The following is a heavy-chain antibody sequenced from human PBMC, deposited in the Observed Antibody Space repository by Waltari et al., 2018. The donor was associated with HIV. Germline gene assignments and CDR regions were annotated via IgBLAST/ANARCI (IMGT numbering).Heavy chain of an antibody. CDR2: MNPNSGNT. Sequence: QVQLVQSGAEVKKPGASVKVSCKASGYTFTSYDINWVRQVTGQGLEWMGWMNPNSGNTGYAQKFQGRVTMTRNTSISTAYMELSSLRSEDTAVYYCARRGYCSSTSCSAVDYWGQGTLVTVSS. CDR3: ARRGYCSSTSCSAVDY. D-gene: IGHD2-2*01. CDR1: GYTFTSYD. V-gene: IGHV1-8*01. J-gene: IGHJ4*02.